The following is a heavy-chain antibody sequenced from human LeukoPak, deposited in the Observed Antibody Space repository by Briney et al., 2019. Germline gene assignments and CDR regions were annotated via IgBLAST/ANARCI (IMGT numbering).Heavy chain of an antibody. V-gene: IGHV6-1*01. Sequence: SQTLSLTCAISGDSVSSNTAVWNWIRQSPSRGLEWLGRTYYRSKWSNNYAVSVKSRIIINPDTSENQFSLQLNSMTPEDTAVYYCARGVQAFDCWGQGTLVTVSS. J-gene: IGHJ4*02. CDR3: ARGVQAFDC. CDR1: GDSVSSNTAV. CDR2: TYYRSKWSN.